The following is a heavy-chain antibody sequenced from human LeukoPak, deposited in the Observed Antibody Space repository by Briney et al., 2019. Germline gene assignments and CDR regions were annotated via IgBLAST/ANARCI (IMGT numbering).Heavy chain of an antibody. D-gene: IGHD3-22*01. Sequence: GRSLRLSCAASGFTFSSYGMHWVRQAPGKGLEWVAVISYDGSNKYYADSVKGRFTISRDNSKNTLYLQMNSLRAEDTAVYYCANLYYHDSSGYAGFDYWGQGTLVTVSS. CDR2: ISYDGSNK. CDR3: ANLYYHDSSGYAGFDY. CDR1: GFTFSSYG. J-gene: IGHJ4*02. V-gene: IGHV3-30*18.